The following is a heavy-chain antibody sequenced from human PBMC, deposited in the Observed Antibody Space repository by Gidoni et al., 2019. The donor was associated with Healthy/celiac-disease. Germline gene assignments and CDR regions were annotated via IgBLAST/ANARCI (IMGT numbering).Heavy chain of an antibody. CDR3: ARKGERWDVLEKFYFGVDV. CDR1: GGTFSPYG. Sequence: QVQLVQSVAEVTKPGSSVKVSCQSSGGTFSPYGISWVRQAPGPGLEWVGGIVPVFGTGEYAQKFQGRVTITADESTSTAYMELSNLRSEDTAVYYCARKGERWDVLEKFYFGVDVWGQGTTVTVS. D-gene: IGHD3-10*01. CDR2: IVPVFGTG. J-gene: IGHJ6*02. V-gene: IGHV1-69*01.